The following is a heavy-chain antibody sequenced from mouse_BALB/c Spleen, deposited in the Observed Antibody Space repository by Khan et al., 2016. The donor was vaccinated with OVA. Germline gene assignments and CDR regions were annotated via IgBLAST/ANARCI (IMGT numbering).Heavy chain of an antibody. CDR3: ARNYDYDEGLAY. Sequence: QVQLKESGPGLVQPSQSLSITCTVSGFSLTTYGVHWVRQSPGKGLEWLGVIWSGGITDYNAPFISRLSISKDKSKSQVFFKMNSLQANDTAIYCCARNYDYDEGLAYWGQGTLVTVSA. CDR2: IWSGGIT. CDR1: GFSLTTYG. V-gene: IGHV2-2*02. J-gene: IGHJ3*01. D-gene: IGHD2-4*01.